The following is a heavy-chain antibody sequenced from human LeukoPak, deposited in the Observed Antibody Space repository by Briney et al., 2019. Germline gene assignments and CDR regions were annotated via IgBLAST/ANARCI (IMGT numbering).Heavy chain of an antibody. J-gene: IGHJ5*02. CDR3: ARAAPGLAAAGTGNWFDP. V-gene: IGHV1-2*02. CDR2: INPNSGGT. D-gene: IGHD6-13*01. CDR1: GYTFTGYY. Sequence: ASVKVSCKASGYTFTGYYMHWVRQAPGQGLEWMGWINPNSGGTNYAQKFQGRVTMTRDTSISTAYMELSRLRSDDTAVYYCARAAPGLAAAGTGNWFDPWGQGTLVTVSS.